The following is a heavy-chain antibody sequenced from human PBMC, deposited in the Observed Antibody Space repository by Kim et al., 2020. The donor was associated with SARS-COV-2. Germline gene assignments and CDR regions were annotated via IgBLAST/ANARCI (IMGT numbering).Heavy chain of an antibody. CDR1: GFTFSNAW. V-gene: IGHV3-15*01. CDR3: TTSLAYCGGDCHQNGWGGMDV. J-gene: IGHJ6*02. CDR2: IKSKTDGGTT. Sequence: GGSLRLSCAASGFTFSNAWMSWVRQAPGKGLEWVGRIKSKTDGGTTDYAAPVKGRFTISRDDSKNTLYLQMNSLKTEDTAVYYCTTSLAYCGGDCHQNGWGGMDVWGQGTTVTVSS. D-gene: IGHD2-21*02.